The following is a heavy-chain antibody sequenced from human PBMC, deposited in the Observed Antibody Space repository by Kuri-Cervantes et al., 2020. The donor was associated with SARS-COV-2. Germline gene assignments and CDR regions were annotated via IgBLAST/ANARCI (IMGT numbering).Heavy chain of an antibody. CDR1: GGSFSSYY. V-gene: IGHV4-38-2*01. D-gene: IGHD2-2*01. Sequence: ESLKISCAVYGGSFSSYYWGWIRQPPGKGLEWIGSIYHSGSTYYNPSLKSRVTISVDTSKNQFSLKLSSVTAADTAVYYCASGRREIVVVPTDMGMDVWGKGTTVTVSS. CDR3: ASGRREIVVVPTDMGMDV. J-gene: IGHJ6*03. CDR2: IYHSGST.